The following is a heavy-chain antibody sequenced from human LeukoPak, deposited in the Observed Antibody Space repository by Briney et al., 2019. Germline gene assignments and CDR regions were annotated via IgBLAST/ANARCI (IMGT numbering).Heavy chain of an antibody. D-gene: IGHD3-22*01. CDR2: ISGSGGST. Sequence: GGSLRLSCAASGFTFSSYAMSWVRQAPGKGLEWVSAISGSGGSTYYADSVKGRFTISRDNSKNTLYLQMSSLRAEDTAVYYCAKNLLKGLLNDAFDIWGQGTMVTVSS. J-gene: IGHJ3*02. CDR3: AKNLLKGLLNDAFDI. CDR1: GFTFSSYA. V-gene: IGHV3-23*01.